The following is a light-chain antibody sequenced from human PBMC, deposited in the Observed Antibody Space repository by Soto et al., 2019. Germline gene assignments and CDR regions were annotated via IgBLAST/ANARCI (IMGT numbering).Light chain of an antibody. CDR2: AAS. CDR3: QQLNSYPIT. V-gene: IGKV1-9*01. Sequence: DIQLTQSPSFLSASVGDRVTITCRASQGISSYLAWYQQKPGKAPNLLIYAASTLQSGVPSRFSGSGSGTEFTLTIRSLQPEDFATYYCQQLNSYPITFGQGTRLEIK. J-gene: IGKJ5*01. CDR1: QGISSY.